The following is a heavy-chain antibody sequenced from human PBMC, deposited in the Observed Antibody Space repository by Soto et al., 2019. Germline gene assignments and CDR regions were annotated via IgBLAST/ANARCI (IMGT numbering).Heavy chain of an antibody. CDR1: GFTFSSYA. CDR3: ARDVPTMVRGVISYVPFDY. J-gene: IGHJ4*02. D-gene: IGHD3-10*01. V-gene: IGHV3-30-3*01. Sequence: GGSLRLSCAASGFTFSSYAMHWVRQAPGKGLEWVAVISYDGSNKYYADSVKGRFTISRDNSKNTLYLQMNSLRAEDTAVYYCARDVPTMVRGVISYVPFDYWGQGTLVTVSS. CDR2: ISYDGSNK.